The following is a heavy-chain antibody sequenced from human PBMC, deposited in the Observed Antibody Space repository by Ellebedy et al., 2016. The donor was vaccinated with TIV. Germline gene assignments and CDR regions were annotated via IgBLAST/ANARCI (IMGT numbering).Heavy chain of an antibody. D-gene: IGHD3-3*01. J-gene: IGHJ4*02. Sequence: GGSLRLSXGTSGFTFSTYAMTWVRQAPGKGLEWVSVISGYGDRTDYADSVKGRFTISRDNSKNTVYLQMNSLRAEDTAVYYCAKGSTIFGPFDNWGQGALVTVSS. V-gene: IGHV3-23*01. CDR1: GFTFSTYA. CDR2: ISGYGDRT. CDR3: AKGSTIFGPFDN.